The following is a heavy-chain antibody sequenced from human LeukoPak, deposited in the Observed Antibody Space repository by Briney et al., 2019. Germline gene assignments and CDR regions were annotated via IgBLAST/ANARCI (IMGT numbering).Heavy chain of an antibody. CDR1: GFTFSSYW. Sequence: GGSLRLSFAASGFTFSSYWMSWVRQAPGKGLEWVANIKQDGSEKYYVDSVKGRFTISRDNAKNSLYLQMNSLRAEDTAVYYCARPRRDGYNSMYYFDYWGQGTLVTVSS. J-gene: IGHJ4*02. D-gene: IGHD5-24*01. CDR3: ARPRRDGYNSMYYFDY. CDR2: IKQDGSEK. V-gene: IGHV3-7*01.